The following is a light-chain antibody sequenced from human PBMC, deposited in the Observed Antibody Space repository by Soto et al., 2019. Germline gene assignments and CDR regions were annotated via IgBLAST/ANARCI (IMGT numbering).Light chain of an antibody. CDR1: QTIANKY. CDR2: GAS. Sequence: ESMLTQSPGTLSLSPGDRATLFCRTSQTIANKYLTWYQQKPGQAPRPLIYGASIRATGVPDRFTGSGSGTGFTLTISRLEPEDFAVYYCQQFGTSPPAFTFGQGTKLEI. V-gene: IGKV3-20*01. J-gene: IGKJ2*01. CDR3: QQFGTSPPAFT.